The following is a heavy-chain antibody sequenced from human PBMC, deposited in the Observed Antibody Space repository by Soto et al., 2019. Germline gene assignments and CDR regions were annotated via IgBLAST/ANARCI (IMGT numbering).Heavy chain of an antibody. CDR2: IYYSGST. CDR1: GGSISSGDYY. Sequence: PSETLSLTCTVSGGSISSGDYYWSWIRQPPGKGLEWIGYIYYSGSTYYNPSLKSRVTISVDTSKNQFSLKLSSVTAADTAVYYCARVRWGSGGNQYYFDYWGQGTLVTVSS. D-gene: IGHD3-16*01. V-gene: IGHV4-30-4*01. J-gene: IGHJ4*02. CDR3: ARVRWGSGGNQYYFDY.